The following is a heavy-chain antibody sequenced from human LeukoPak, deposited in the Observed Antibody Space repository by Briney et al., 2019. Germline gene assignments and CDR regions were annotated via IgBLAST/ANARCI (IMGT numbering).Heavy chain of an antibody. CDR2: ISAYTGDT. Sequence: GASVKVSCKTSGYTFTSYGISWVRQAPGQGLEWMGWISAYTGDTNYAQKLQDRVTMTTDTSTSTAYMELRSLRSDDTAMYYCARDEGVGERGAYWGQGTLVTVSS. CDR3: ARDEGVGERGAY. D-gene: IGHD3-16*01. V-gene: IGHV1-18*01. J-gene: IGHJ4*02. CDR1: GYTFTSYG.